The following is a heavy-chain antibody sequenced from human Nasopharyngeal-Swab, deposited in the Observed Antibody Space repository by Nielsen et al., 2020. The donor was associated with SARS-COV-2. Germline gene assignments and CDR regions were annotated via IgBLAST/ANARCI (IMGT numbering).Heavy chain of an antibody. CDR2: IYYSGST. CDR3: ARDRVVPAAMWAYYYYYGMDV. V-gene: IGHV4-31*02. J-gene: IGHJ6*02. Sequence: RQAPGKGLEWIGYIYYSGSTYYSPSLKSRVTISVDTSKNQFSLKLSSVTAADTAVYYCARDRVVPAAMWAYYYYYGMDVWGQGTTVTVSS. D-gene: IGHD2-2*01.